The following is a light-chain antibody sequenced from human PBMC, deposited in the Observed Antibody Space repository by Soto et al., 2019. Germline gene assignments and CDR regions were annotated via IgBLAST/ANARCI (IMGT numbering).Light chain of an antibody. V-gene: IGKV1-5*03. CDR1: QTISSW. CDR2: KAS. J-gene: IGKJ1*01. CDR3: QHYNSYSEA. Sequence: DIQMTQSPSTLSGSVGDRVTITCRASQTISSWLAWYQQKPGKAPKLLIYKASTLKSRVPSGFSGSGSGTEFTLTISSLQPDDFATYYCQHYNSYSEAFGQGTKLDIK.